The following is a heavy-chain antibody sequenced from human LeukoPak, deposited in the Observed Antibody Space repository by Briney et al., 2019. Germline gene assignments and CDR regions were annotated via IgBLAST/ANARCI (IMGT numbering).Heavy chain of an antibody. CDR3: TRAVAGHPD. CDR2: INHSGYT. V-gene: IGHV4-34*01. CDR1: GVPFSNYY. J-gene: IGHJ4*02. D-gene: IGHD6-19*01. Sequence: PSQTLSLTCAVSGVPFSNYYWSWVRQSPRQGLEWIGEINHSGYTNYNPSLKSRVTMSIDTSMNQFSLKLTPVTAADAGVYYCTRAVAGHPDWGQGTLVTVSS.